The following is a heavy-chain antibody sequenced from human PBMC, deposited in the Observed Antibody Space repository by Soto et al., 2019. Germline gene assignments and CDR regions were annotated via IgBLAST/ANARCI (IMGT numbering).Heavy chain of an antibody. Sequence: QVQLQQWGAGLLEPSETLSLTCVVYGGSFTGYFWSWIRQSPGTGLEWIGQINRSGSSNYNPSLKRRVTSSVDTCQNEVSLKLSSATAADTAVYFCARGTNWIVRRFDYWGLGTLVTVSS. CDR3: ARGTNWIVRRFDY. J-gene: IGHJ4*02. V-gene: IGHV4-34*01. CDR1: GGSFTGYF. CDR2: INRSGSS. D-gene: IGHD1-1*01.